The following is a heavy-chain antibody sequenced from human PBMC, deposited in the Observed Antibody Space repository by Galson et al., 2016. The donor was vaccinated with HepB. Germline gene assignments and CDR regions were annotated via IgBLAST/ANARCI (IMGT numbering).Heavy chain of an antibody. CDR1: GLTFSSYA. CDR3: AREWGRSYSSAWYEGFDF. V-gene: IGHV3-30-3*01. J-gene: IGHJ4*02. Sequence: SLRLSCAASGLTFSSYAMHWVRQAPGKGLEWVAVTSYDGTNKYYADYVKGRFTMSRDNSKNAVYLQINSLRPEDPAVYYCAREWGRSYSSAWYEGFDFWGQGTLVTVSS. D-gene: IGHD6-19*01. CDR2: TSYDGTNK.